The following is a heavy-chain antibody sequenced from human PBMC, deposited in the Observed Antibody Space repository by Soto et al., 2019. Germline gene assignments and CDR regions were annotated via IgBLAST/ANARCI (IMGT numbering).Heavy chain of an antibody. D-gene: IGHD4-17*01. V-gene: IGHV3-7*01. CDR2: IKQDGSEK. J-gene: IGHJ4*02. CDR3: ARQVGYGDPYFDY. CDR1: GFTFSNYW. Sequence: VQLGESGGGLVQPGGSLRLSCAVSGFTFSNYWLTWVRQAPGKGLEWVANIKQDGSEKYYVDSGKGRFTISRDNAKNSLYLQMNSVRGEDTGVYYCARQVGYGDPYFDYWGQGALVTVSS.